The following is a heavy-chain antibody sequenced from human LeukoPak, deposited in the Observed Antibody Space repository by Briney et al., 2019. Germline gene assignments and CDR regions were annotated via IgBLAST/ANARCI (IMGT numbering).Heavy chain of an antibody. CDR2: IIPILGTA. CDR3: AREWSLYYYDSSGYYLDY. D-gene: IGHD3-22*01. CDR1: GGTFSSYA. J-gene: IGHJ4*02. Sequence: SVKVSCKASGGTFSSYAISWVRQAPGQGLEWMGRIIPILGTANYAQKLQGRVTITADKSTSTAYMELSSLRSEDTAVYYCAREWSLYYYDSSGYYLDYWGQGTLVTVSS. V-gene: IGHV1-69*04.